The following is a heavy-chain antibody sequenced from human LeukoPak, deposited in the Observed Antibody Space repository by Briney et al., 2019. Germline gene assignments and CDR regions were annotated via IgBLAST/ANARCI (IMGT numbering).Heavy chain of an antibody. V-gene: IGHV4-59*01. D-gene: IGHD1-1*01. CDR2: IYYSGSA. CDR1: GGSISNYY. CDR3: ARAGYKWNGGYASDI. Sequence: SETLSLTCTVSGGSISNYYWSWVRHPQRQGLGRIGIIYYSGSANSNPYPTSRGPISVALYTDQISLKLSSGPAAAAAASYCARAGYKWNGGYASDIWGQGTMVTVSS. J-gene: IGHJ3*02.